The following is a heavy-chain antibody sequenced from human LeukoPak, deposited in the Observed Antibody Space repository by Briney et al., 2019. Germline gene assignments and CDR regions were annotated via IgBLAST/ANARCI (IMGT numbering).Heavy chain of an antibody. CDR3: ARVVRCSGGSCALSAFDI. V-gene: IGHV4-30-4*08. D-gene: IGHD2-15*01. J-gene: IGHJ3*02. CDR2: IFYGGTT. Sequence: SQTLSLTCTLSGGSISSGDYYWRWLRQPPGTGREWVGYIFYGGTTYYNASLKSRLTISVDTSKNQFSLKLSPVTAADAAVYYCARVVRCSGGSCALSAFDIWGQGTMVTVSS. CDR1: GGSISSGDYY.